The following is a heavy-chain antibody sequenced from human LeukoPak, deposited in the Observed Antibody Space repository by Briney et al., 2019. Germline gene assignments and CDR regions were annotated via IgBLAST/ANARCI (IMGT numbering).Heavy chain of an antibody. J-gene: IGHJ6*03. CDR3: ARDPYSGNYGNYYYYYMDV. D-gene: IGHD1-26*01. V-gene: IGHV3-7*01. Sequence: GGSLRLSCGGSGFTFSDYWMNWVRQAPGKGLEWVANIKQDGSEKNYVDSVRGRFTISRDNAKNSLYLQMSSLSPDDTAVYFCARDPYSGNYGNYYYYYMDVWGKGTTVTISS. CDR1: GFTFSDYW. CDR2: IKQDGSEK.